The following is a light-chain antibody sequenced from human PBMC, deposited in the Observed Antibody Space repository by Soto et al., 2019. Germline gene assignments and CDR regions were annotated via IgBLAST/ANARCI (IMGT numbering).Light chain of an antibody. CDR3: HQYNNWPPWT. Sequence: EIVMTQSPATLSVSPGERATLSCRASQSVSSNLAWYQQKPGQAPRLLIYGASTRATGIPARFSGSGSGTEFTLTISSLQSEDLAVYYCHQYNNWPPWTFGQGPKVDIK. J-gene: IGKJ1*01. CDR1: QSVSSN. CDR2: GAS. V-gene: IGKV3-15*01.